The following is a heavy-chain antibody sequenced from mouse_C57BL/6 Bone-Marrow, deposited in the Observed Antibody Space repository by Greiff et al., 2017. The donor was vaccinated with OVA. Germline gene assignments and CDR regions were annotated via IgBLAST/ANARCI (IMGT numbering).Heavy chain of an antibody. V-gene: IGHV1-4*01. Sequence: VQLVESGAELARPGASVKMSCKASGYTFTSYTMHWVKQRPGQGLEWIGYINPSSGYTKYNQKFKDKATLTADKSSSTAYMQLSSLTSEDSAVYYCASYYSIWYFDVWGTGTTVTVSS. CDR2: INPSSGYT. CDR1: GYTFTSYT. J-gene: IGHJ1*03. D-gene: IGHD2-5*01. CDR3: ASYYSIWYFDV.